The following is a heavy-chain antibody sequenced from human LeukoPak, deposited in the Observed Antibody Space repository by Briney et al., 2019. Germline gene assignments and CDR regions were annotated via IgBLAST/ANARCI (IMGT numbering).Heavy chain of an antibody. D-gene: IGHD3-10*01. CDR2: MNPNSGNT. J-gene: IGHJ4*02. V-gene: IGHV1-8*01. CDR3: ARANYYGSGKKDLDY. CDR1: GYTFATYD. Sequence: GASVKVSCRASGYTFATYDINWVRQATGQGLEWMGWMNPNSGNTGYAQKFQGRVTMTRNTSMSTAYMELSSLRSEDTAVYYCARANYYGSGKKDLDYWGQGTLVTVSS.